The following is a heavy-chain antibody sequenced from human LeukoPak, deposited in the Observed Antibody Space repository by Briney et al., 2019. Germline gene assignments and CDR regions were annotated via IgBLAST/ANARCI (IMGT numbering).Heavy chain of an antibody. D-gene: IGHD6-19*01. J-gene: IGHJ4*02. CDR3: ARPSRRVAVAGTKLTYYFDY. CDR1: GYSFTSYW. CDR2: IYPGDSDT. V-gene: IGHV5-51*01. Sequence: GESLKISCKGSGYSFTSYWIGWVRQMPGKGLEWMGIIYPGDSDTRYSPSFQGQVTISADKSISTAYLQWSSLKASDTAMYYCARPSRRVAVAGTKLTYYFDYWGQGTLVTVSS.